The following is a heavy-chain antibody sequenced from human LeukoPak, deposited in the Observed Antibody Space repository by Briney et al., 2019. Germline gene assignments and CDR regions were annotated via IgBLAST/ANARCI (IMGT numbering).Heavy chain of an antibody. CDR2: IDAGDYDT. CDR1: GYDFSTYY. J-gene: IGHJ4*02. D-gene: IGHD5-24*01. V-gene: IGHV5-51*01. CDR3: AVQDGYNVGY. Sequence: GESLKSSCKGSGYDFSTYYIGWVRHLPGKGLEWMGVIDAGDYDTTYSPSFEDEVTMSVDKSSSSAYLQWRSLKASDTAMYYCAVQDGYNVGYWGQGTLVTVSS.